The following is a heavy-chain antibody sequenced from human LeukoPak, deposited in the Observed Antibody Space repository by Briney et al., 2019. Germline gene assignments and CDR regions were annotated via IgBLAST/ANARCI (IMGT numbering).Heavy chain of an antibody. CDR1: GFTFDSFD. V-gene: IGHV3-23*01. D-gene: IGHD3-16*01. CDR2: ISGSGFHT. J-gene: IGHJ5*01. Sequence: GGSLRLSCAASGFTFDSFDMTWVRQAPGKGLEWVSLISGSGFHTFYAASVEGRFTVSRDNSKNTMYLQMNTLRAEDTAIYYCARRKFYRLGKKKEPNWFDSWGQGTLVTVSS. CDR3: ARRKFYRLGKKKEPNWFDS.